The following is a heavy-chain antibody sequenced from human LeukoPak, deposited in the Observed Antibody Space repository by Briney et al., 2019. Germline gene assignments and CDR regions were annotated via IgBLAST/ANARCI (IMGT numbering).Heavy chain of an antibody. Sequence: GGSLRLSCAASGFTFSSYSMNWVRQAPGKGLEWVSSISSSSSYIYYADSVKGRFTISRDNAKNSLYLQMNSLRAEDTTVYYCARDWPTIAAAGTIPEYFQHWGQGTLVTVSS. CDR3: ARDWPTIAAAGTIPEYFQH. CDR2: ISSSSSYI. J-gene: IGHJ1*01. CDR1: GFTFSSYS. D-gene: IGHD6-13*01. V-gene: IGHV3-21*01.